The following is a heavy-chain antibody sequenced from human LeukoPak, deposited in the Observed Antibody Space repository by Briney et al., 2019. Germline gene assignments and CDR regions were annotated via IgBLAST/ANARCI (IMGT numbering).Heavy chain of an antibody. V-gene: IGHV3-23*01. CDR3: TTRRWELPRDAFDI. Sequence: GGSLRLSCVASGFTFSNYAMSWVRQAPGKGLEWVSILSSSGGATYYADSVKGRFTISRDNSKNTLYLQMNSLKTEDTAVYYCTTRRWELPRDAFDIWGQGTMVTVSS. J-gene: IGHJ3*02. CDR1: GFTFSNYA. D-gene: IGHD1-26*01. CDR2: LSSSGGAT.